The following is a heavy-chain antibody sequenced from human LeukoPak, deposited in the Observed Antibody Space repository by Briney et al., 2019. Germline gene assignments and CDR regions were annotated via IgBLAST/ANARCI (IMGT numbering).Heavy chain of an antibody. CDR3: ARQGRGEQPPLDY. CDR1: GYTFTDYY. CDR2: INPNSGGT. J-gene: IGHJ4*02. Sequence: ASVKVSCKASGYTFTDYYMHWVRQAPGQGLEWMGWINPNSGGTNYAQKLQGRVTMTTDTSTSTAYMELRSLRSDDTAVYYCARQGRGEQPPLDYWGQGTLVTVSS. D-gene: IGHD6-13*01. V-gene: IGHV1-2*02.